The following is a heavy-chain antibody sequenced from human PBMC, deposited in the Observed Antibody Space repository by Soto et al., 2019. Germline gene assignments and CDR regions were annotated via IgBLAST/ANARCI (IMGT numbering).Heavy chain of an antibody. Sequence: GASVKVSCKASGYTFTGYYMHWVRQAPGQGLEWMGWINPNSGGTNYAQKFQGWVTMTRDTSTSTAYMELSRLRSDDTAVYYCARAYTSGYDLLSRYYFDYWGQAPLVTVSS. D-gene: IGHD5-12*01. CDR3: ARAYTSGYDLLSRYYFDY. J-gene: IGHJ4*02. CDR1: GYTFTGYY. CDR2: INPNSGGT. V-gene: IGHV1-2*04.